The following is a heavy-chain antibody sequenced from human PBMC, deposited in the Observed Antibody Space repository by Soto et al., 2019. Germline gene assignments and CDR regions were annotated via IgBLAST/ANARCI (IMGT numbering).Heavy chain of an antibody. Sequence: QVQLQESGPGLVKPSQTLSLTCTVSGGSISSGGYYWSWIRQHPGKGLEWIGYIYYSGSTYYNPSLKCQVTTSVDSSKNPFSLKLSSVTAADTAVYYWARVGGINWFDPWGQGTLVTVSS. CDR2: IYYSGST. CDR3: ARVGGINWFDP. D-gene: IGHD3-16*01. J-gene: IGHJ5*02. CDR1: GGSISSGGYY. V-gene: IGHV4-31*01.